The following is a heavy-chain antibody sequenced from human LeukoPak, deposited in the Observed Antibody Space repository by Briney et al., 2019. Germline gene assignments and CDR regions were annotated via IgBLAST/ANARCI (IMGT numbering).Heavy chain of an antibody. CDR2: ITSSDSSV. CDR3: ARRLPTAGGSSHAFNV. V-gene: IGHV3-11*04. D-gene: IGHD6-13*01. Sequence: GGSLRLSCAASGFTFSDYFMSWIRQAPGKGLEWVSYITSSDSSVYYADSVQGRFTISRDNAKNSLYLQMNSLRAEDTAVYYCARRLPTAGGSSHAFNVWGQGTMVTVSS. CDR1: GFTFSDYF. J-gene: IGHJ3*01.